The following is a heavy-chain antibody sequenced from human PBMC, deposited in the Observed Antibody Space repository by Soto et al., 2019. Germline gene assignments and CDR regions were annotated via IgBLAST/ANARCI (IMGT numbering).Heavy chain of an antibody. CDR1: GGTFSSYA. CDR3: ASRITIFGVVSPFRYYGMDV. J-gene: IGHJ6*02. V-gene: IGHV1-69*12. D-gene: IGHD3-3*01. CDR2: IIPIFGTA. Sequence: QVQLVQSGAEVKKPGSSVKVSCKASGGTFSSYAISWVRQAPGQGLEWMGGIIPIFGTANYAQKFQGRVTITADESTSTAYMELSSMGSEDTAVYFCASRITIFGVVSPFRYYGMDVWGQGTTVTVSS.